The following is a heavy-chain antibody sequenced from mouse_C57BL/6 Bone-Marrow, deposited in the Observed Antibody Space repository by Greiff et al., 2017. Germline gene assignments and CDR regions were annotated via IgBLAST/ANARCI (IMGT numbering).Heavy chain of an antibody. CDR2: ISSGSSTI. CDR1: GFTFSDYG. V-gene: IGHV5-17*01. CDR3: ARHYVDPFDY. J-gene: IGHJ2*01. D-gene: IGHD1-1*01. Sequence: DVKLVESGGGLVKPGGSLKLSCAASGFTFSDYGMHWVRQAPEKGLEWVAYISSGSSTIYYADTVKGRFTISRDNAKNTLFLQMTSLRSEDTAMYYCARHYVDPFDYWGQGTTLTVSS.